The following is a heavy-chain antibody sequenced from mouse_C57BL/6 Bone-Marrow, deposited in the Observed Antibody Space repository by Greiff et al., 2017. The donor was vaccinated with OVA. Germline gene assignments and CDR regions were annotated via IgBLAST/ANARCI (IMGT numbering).Heavy chain of an antibody. J-gene: IGHJ1*03. CDR1: GFPFSSYA. D-gene: IGHD1-1*01. CDR2: ISDGGSYT. Sequence: EVKLMESGGGLVKPGGSLKLSCAASGFPFSSYAMSWVRQTPEKRLEWVATISDGGSYTYYPDNVKGRFTISRDNAKNNLYLQMSHLKSEDTAMYYCARGYYPGYFDVWGTGTTVTVSS. V-gene: IGHV5-4*03. CDR3: ARGYYPGYFDV.